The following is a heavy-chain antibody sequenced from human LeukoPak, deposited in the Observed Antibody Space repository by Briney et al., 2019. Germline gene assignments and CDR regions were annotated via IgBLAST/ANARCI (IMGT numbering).Heavy chain of an antibody. CDR3: ARLHSTAAAGTYDY. D-gene: IGHD6-13*01. J-gene: IGHJ4*02. CDR1: GFIFSDYY. CDR2: ISGDSSYT. Sequence: GGSLRLSCAASGFIFSDYYMTWIRQAPGKGLEWISYISGDSSYTRYADSVKGRFTVSRDNAKNSLYLQTNSLRAEDTAVYYCARLHSTAAAGTYDYWGQGTLVTVSS. V-gene: IGHV3-11*06.